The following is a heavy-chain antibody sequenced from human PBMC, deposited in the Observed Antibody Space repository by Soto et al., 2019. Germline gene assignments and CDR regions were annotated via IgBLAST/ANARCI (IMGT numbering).Heavy chain of an antibody. V-gene: IGHV1-8*01. J-gene: IGHJ5*02. Sequence: QVQLVQSGAEVKKPGASVRVSCKASGYTFTSSDVYWVRQATGQGLELMGWMNPNTGNTGYAQKFQGRVTMTRNTSISPAYMELRSLGSEDTAVYYCARGSNHCSGGSCYSDWFDPCGQGTPVTVSS. CDR2: MNPNTGNT. CDR1: GYTFTSSD. D-gene: IGHD2-15*01. CDR3: ARGSNHCSGGSCYSDWFDP.